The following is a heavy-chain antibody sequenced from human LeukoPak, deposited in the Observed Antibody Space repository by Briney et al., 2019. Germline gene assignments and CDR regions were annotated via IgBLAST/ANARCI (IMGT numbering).Heavy chain of an antibody. J-gene: IGHJ4*02. Sequence: PWGSLRLSCAASGFIFSDYYMSWIRQAPGKGLEWVSYISSSSTYTAYADSVQGRFTISRDDAKNSLYLQITSLRAEDTAVYFCARAANTATGTPTLAIDYWGQGTLVTVSS. CDR1: GFIFSDYY. CDR3: ARAANTATGTPTLAIDY. CDR2: ISSSSTYT. D-gene: IGHD6-13*01. V-gene: IGHV3-11*05.